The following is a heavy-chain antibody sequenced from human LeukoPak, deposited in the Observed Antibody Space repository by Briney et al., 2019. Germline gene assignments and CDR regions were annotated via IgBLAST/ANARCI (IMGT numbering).Heavy chain of an antibody. CDR2: IYHSGST. J-gene: IGHJ6*03. D-gene: IGHD2-2*01. V-gene: IGHV4-38-2*02. Sequence: SETLSLTCTVSGYSISSGYYWGWIRQPPGKGLEWIGSIYHSGSTYYNPSLKSRVTISVDTSKNQFSLKLSSVTAADTAVYYCASGSCSSTSCFYYYYYYMDVRGKGTTVTVSS. CDR3: ASGSCSSTSCFYYYYYYMDV. CDR1: GYSISSGYY.